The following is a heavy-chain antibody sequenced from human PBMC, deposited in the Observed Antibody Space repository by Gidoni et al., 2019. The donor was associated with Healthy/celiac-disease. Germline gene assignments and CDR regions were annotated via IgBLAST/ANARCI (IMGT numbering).Heavy chain of an antibody. CDR2: ISGSGGST. V-gene: IGHV3-23*01. CDR3: AKGGHVQWLVLGWYFDL. Sequence: EVQLLESGGGLVQPGGSLRLCCAASGFTFSSYAMSWVRQAPGKGLEWGACISGSGGSTYYADSVNGRFTISRDKSKNTLYLQMNSLRAEDTAVYYCAKGGHVQWLVLGWYFDLWGRGTLVTVSS. D-gene: IGHD6-19*01. CDR1: GFTFSSYA. J-gene: IGHJ2*01.